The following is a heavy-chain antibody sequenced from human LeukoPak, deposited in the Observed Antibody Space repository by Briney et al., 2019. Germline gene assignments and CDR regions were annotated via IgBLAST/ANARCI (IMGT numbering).Heavy chain of an antibody. Sequence: GRSLRLSCAASGFTFSSYGMHWVRQDPGKGLEWVAVISYDGSNKYYADSVKGRFTISGDNSKNTLYLQMNSLRAEDTAVYYCAKPLGIVVPAATDYWGQGTLVTVSS. CDR2: ISYDGSNK. J-gene: IGHJ4*02. V-gene: IGHV3-30*18. CDR1: GFTFSSYG. CDR3: AKPLGIVVPAATDY. D-gene: IGHD2-2*01.